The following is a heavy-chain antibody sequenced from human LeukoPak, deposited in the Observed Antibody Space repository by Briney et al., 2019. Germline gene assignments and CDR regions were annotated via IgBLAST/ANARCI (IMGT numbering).Heavy chain of an antibody. CDR3: ARGGAGSSGYYLPYYFDY. CDR2: IYYSGST. J-gene: IGHJ4*02. Sequence: SETLSLTCTVSGGSISSYYWSWIRQPPGKGLEWIGYIYYSGSTNYNPSLKSRVTISVDTSKNQFSLKLSSVTAADTAVYYCARGGAGSSGYYLPYYFDYWGQGTLVTVSS. D-gene: IGHD3-22*01. V-gene: IGHV4-59*01. CDR1: GGSISSYY.